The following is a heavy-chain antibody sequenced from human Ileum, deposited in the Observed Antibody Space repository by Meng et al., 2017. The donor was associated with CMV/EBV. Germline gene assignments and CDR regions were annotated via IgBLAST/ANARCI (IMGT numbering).Heavy chain of an antibody. D-gene: IGHD1-26*01. J-gene: IGHJ4*02. Sequence: GGSLRLSCAVSGFTFSSSWMSWVRQAPGRGLEWVADMNPDGSAKFYVDSVKGRFTISRNNAKSSLYLQMNSLRAEDTAVYYCTRDPAFGALDYWGQGTLVTVAS. CDR3: TRDPAFGALDY. V-gene: IGHV3-7*01. CDR2: MNPDGSAK. CDR1: GFTFSSSW.